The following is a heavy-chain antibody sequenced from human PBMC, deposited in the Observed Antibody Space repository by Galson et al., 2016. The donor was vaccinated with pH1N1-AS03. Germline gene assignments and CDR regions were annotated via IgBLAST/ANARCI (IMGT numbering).Heavy chain of an antibody. V-gene: IGHV5-51*01. D-gene: IGHD6-19*01. CDR1: AYTFANYW. Sequence: QSGAEVKKPGESLKISCKASAYTFANYWIVWVRQMPGKGLEWMGIMYPANFDTRYSPSSQGHVTISADTSIYTAHLQCSSLRASDTARYYCARRISVTGSEFDSWGQGTLVTVSS. CDR3: ARRISVTGSEFDS. CDR2: MYPANFDT. J-gene: IGHJ5*01.